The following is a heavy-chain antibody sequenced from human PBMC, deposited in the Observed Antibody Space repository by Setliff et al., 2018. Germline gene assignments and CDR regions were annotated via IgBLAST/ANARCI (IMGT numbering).Heavy chain of an antibody. CDR2: IYTSGGT. CDR3: ASYRQDVNY. Sequence: SETLSLTCTVSGGSISSGSYYWSWIRQPAGKGLEWIGRIYTSGGTNYNPSLKSRVTISVDTSKNQFSLKLSSVTAADTAVYYCASYRQDVNYWGQGTLVTVSS. CDR1: GGSISSGSYY. V-gene: IGHV4-61*02. D-gene: IGHD4-4*01. J-gene: IGHJ4*02.